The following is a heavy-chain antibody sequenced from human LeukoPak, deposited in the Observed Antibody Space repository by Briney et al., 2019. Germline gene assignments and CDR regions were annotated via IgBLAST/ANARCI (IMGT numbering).Heavy chain of an antibody. CDR2: IIPIFGTA. Sequence: SVTLSCKASGGTFSSYAISWVRQAPGQGHERMGGIIPIFGTANYAQKFQGRVTITTDESTSTAYMELSSLRSEDTAVYYCAATSGSYALFGYWGQGTLVTVSS. CDR1: GGTFSSYA. CDR3: AATSGSYALFGY. J-gene: IGHJ4*02. V-gene: IGHV1-69*05. D-gene: IGHD3-10*01.